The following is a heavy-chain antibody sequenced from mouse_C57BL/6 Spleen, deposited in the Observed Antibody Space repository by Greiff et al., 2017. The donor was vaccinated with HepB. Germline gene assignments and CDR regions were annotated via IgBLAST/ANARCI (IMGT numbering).Heavy chain of an antibody. J-gene: IGHJ2*01. Sequence: QVQLQQSGAELVKPGASVKISCKASGYAFRSYWMNWVKQRPGKGLEWIGQIYPGDGDPNYNGKFKGKATLTADKSSSTAYMQLSSLTSEDSAVYFCARGSTTVVATFDYWGQGTTLTVSS. V-gene: IGHV1-80*01. CDR1: GYAFRSYW. CDR2: IYPGDGDP. CDR3: ARGSTTVVATFDY. D-gene: IGHD1-1*01.